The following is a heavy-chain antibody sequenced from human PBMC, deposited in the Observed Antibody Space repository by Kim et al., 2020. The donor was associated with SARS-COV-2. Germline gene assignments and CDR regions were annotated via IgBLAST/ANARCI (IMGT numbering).Heavy chain of an antibody. Sequence: NPSLKSRATISVDTSKNQFSLKLSSVTAADTAVYYCARVRFGELSSYYFDYWGQGTLVTVSS. V-gene: IGHV4-59*01. J-gene: IGHJ4*02. D-gene: IGHD3-10*01. CDR3: ARVRFGELSSYYFDY.